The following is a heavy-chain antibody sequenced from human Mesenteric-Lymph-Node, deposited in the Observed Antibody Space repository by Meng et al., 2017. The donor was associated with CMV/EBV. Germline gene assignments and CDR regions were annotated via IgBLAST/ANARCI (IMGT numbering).Heavy chain of an antibody. CDR1: GGCISSGDYY. CDR3: AREGSGSWFGAATFDY. V-gene: IGHV4-30-4*08. CDR2: IYYSGST. Sequence: LQAPASELVKPSQPLSLTCTVSGGCISSGDYYWSWIRQPPWKGLEWIGYIYYSGSTYYNPSLKSRVTISVDTSKNQFSLKLSSVTAADTAVYYCAREGSGSWFGAATFDYWGQGTLVTVSS. D-gene: IGHD3-10*01. J-gene: IGHJ4*02.